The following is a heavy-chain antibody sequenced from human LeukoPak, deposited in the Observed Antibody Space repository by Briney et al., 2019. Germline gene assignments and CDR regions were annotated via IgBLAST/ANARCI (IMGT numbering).Heavy chain of an antibody. D-gene: IGHD3-10*01. CDR3: ARVRFRHSGSYVIYYYYGMDV. CDR1: GDSVSSNSAA. V-gene: IGHV6-1*01. J-gene: IGHJ6*02. Sequence: SQTLSLTCALSGDSVSSNSAAWNWIRQSPSRGLEWLGRTYYRSKWYNDYAVSVKSRITINPDASKNQFSLQLNSVTPEDTAVYYCARVRFRHSGSYVIYYYYGMDVWGQGTTVTVSS. CDR2: TYYRSKWYN.